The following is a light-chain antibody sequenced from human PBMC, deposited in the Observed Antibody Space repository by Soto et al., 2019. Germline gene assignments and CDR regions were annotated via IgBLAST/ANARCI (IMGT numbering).Light chain of an antibody. V-gene: IGKV1-5*01. CDR3: QRYNSNSRT. CDR2: DAS. Sequence: DIQLTQSPSTLSASVGDRVTITCRASQNVNSWVAWYQQKPGKAPKFLIYDASNLESGVPSRFSGRGSGTEFTLTISNLQPDDCATYYCQRYNSNSRTFGQGTRV. J-gene: IGKJ1*01. CDR1: QNVNSW.